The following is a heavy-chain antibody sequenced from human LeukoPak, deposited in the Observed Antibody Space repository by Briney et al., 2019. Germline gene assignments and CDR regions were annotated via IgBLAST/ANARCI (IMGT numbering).Heavy chain of an antibody. D-gene: IGHD6-13*01. V-gene: IGHV3-43*01. CDR3: ASLVLSSSWAAIDDAFDI. CDR1: GFTFDDYT. CDR2: ISWDGGST. Sequence: GGSLRLSCAASGFTFDDYTMHWVRQAPGKGLEWVSLISWDGGSTYYADSVKGRFTISRDNSKNSLYLQMNSLRTEDTAMYYCASLVLSSSWAAIDDAFDIWGQGTMVTVSS. J-gene: IGHJ3*02.